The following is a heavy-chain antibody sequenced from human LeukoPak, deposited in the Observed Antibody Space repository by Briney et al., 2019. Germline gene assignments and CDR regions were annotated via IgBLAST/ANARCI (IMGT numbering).Heavy chain of an antibody. D-gene: IGHD6-13*01. CDR3: AKDISGYSSTRWYYGMDV. Sequence: GGSLRLSCAASGFTFDDYAMHWVRQAPGKGLEWVSLISGDGGSTYYADSVKGRFTISRDNNKNSLYLQMNSLRTEDTALYYCAKDISGYSSTRWYYGMDVWGQGTTVTVSS. CDR1: GFTFDDYA. CDR2: ISGDGGST. J-gene: IGHJ6*02. V-gene: IGHV3-43*02.